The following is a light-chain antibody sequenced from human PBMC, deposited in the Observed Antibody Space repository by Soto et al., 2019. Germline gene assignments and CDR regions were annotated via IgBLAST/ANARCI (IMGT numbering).Light chain of an antibody. Sequence: QSALTQPASVSASPGQSITISCKGTSSDVGGYKFVSWSQHNPVKAPKLMISEVNHRHSGVSNRFSGSKADNPASLTISGLQPEGDDDYYRLSSTRANTRVFGGGTQLTVL. J-gene: IGLJ3*02. CDR1: SSDVGGYKF. V-gene: IGLV2-14*01. CDR2: EVN. CDR3: LSSTRANTRV.